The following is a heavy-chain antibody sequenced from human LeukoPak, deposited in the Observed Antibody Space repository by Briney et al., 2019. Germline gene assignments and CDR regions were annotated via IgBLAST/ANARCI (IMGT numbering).Heavy chain of an antibody. J-gene: IGHJ4*02. CDR2: INWNGGNT. CDR3: ARVKGPIRILDY. D-gene: IGHD3-16*01. V-gene: IGHV3-20*04. CDR1: GFTFDDYG. Sequence: AGGSLRLSCAASGFTFDDYGMSWVRQAPGKWLEWVSGINWNGGNTGYADSVKGRFTISRDNAKNSLYLQMNSLRAEDTALYYCARVKGPIRILDYWGQGSLVTVSS.